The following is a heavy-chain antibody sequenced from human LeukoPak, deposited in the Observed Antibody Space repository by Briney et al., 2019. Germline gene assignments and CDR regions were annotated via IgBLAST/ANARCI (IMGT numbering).Heavy chain of an antibody. Sequence: PSETLSLTCAVSGGSFSGYYWTWIRQPPGKGLEWMGEINHSGSANYNPSLKSRVTISLDTSKNQFSLKLSSVTAADTAVYYCARGQGTVTTHWGQGTLVTVSS. D-gene: IGHD4-17*01. J-gene: IGHJ4*02. CDR2: INHSGSA. CDR1: GGSFSGYY. V-gene: IGHV4-34*01. CDR3: ARGQGTVTTH.